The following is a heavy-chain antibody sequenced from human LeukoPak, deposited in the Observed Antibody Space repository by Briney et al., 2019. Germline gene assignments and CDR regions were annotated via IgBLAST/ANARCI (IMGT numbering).Heavy chain of an antibody. CDR3: ARDPSFGAVNWFDP. CDR2: INTNTGNP. D-gene: IGHD3-16*01. V-gene: IGHV7-4-1*02. Sequence: ASVKVSCKASGYTFTSYAMNWVRQAPGQGLEWMGWINTNTGNPTYAQGFTGRFVFSLDTSVSTAYLQISSLKAEDTAVYYCARDPSFGAVNWFDPWGQGTLVTVSS. J-gene: IGHJ5*02. CDR1: GYTFTSYA.